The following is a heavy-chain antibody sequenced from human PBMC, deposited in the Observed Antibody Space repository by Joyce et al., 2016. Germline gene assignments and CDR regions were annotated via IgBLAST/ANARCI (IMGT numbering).Heavy chain of an antibody. CDR1: GFSLRDFW. V-gene: IGHV3-7*03. CDR3: TRGSGTGWFDP. J-gene: IGHJ5*02. CDR2: INEDGSEK. D-gene: IGHD6-13*01. Sequence: EVYLVESGGGLVQPGGSLRLSCAASGFSLRDFWMDWVRQAPGKGLEWVAKINEDGSEKNYMGSVRGRFTISRDNAKNSVDLQINSLRVEDTAVYYCTRGSGTGWFDPWGQGTLVTVSS.